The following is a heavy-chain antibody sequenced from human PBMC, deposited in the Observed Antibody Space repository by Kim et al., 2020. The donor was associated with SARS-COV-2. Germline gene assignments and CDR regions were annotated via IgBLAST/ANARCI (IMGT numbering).Heavy chain of an antibody. CDR2: ISYDGSNK. CDR3: ARDGYYYGSGSYSRHFDP. CDR1: GFTFSSYG. Sequence: GGSLRLSCAASGFTFSSYGMHWVRQAPGKGLEWVAVISYDGSNKYYADSVKGRFTISRDNSKNTLYLQMNSLRAEDTAVYYCARDGYYYGSGSYSRHFDPWGQGTLVTVSS. D-gene: IGHD3-10*01. J-gene: IGHJ5*02. V-gene: IGHV3-33*05.